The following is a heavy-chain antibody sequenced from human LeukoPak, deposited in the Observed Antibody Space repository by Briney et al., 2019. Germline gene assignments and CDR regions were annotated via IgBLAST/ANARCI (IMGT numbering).Heavy chain of an antibody. CDR2: INPSGGST. Sequence: ASVKVSCKASGYTFTGYYMHWVRQAPGQGLEWMGIINPSGGSTSYAQKFQGRVTMTRDRSTSTVYMELSSLRSEDTAVYYCARAGYFDWDHDAFDIWGQGTMVTVSS. J-gene: IGHJ3*02. CDR3: ARAGYFDWDHDAFDI. D-gene: IGHD3-9*01. V-gene: IGHV1-46*01. CDR1: GYTFTGYY.